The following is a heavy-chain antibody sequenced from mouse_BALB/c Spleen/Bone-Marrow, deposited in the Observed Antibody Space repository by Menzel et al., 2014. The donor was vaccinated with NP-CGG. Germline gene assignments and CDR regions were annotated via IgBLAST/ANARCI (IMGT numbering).Heavy chain of an antibody. J-gene: IGHJ4*01. Sequence: DLVKPGASVKLSCKASGYTFTSYWINWIKQRPGQGLEWIGRIAPGSGSTYYNEMFKGKATLTVDTSSSTAYIQLSSLSSEASAVYFCARFPIYYGTYGAMDYWGQGPSVTVPS. CDR3: ARFPIYYGTYGAMDY. CDR1: GYTFTSYW. CDR2: IAPGSGST. D-gene: IGHD2-1*01. V-gene: IGHV1S41*01.